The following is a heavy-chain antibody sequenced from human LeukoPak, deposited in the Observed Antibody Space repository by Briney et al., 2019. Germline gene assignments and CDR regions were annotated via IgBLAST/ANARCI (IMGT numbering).Heavy chain of an antibody. CDR3: ARDAGYCSGGSCYSVYFDY. Sequence: PGRSLRLSCAASGFTFSSHDMHWVRQAPGKGLEWVAIISYDGGKKDYADSVKGRFTISRDNSKNTLYLQMNSLRAEDTAVYYCARDAGYCSGGSCYSVYFDYWGQGTLVTVSS. CDR1: GFTFSSHD. D-gene: IGHD2-15*01. J-gene: IGHJ4*02. CDR2: ISYDGGKK. V-gene: IGHV3-30*03.